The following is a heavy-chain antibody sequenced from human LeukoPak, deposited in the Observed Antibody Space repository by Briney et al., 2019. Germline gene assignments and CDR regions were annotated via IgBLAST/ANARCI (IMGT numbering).Heavy chain of an antibody. CDR1: GGTFKNNA. D-gene: IGHD2-8*01. Sequence: GASVKVPCKASGGTFKNNALNWVRQAPGQGLEWMGGITPLFGSEHYAQRFQGRVTITTDESTSTAYMELSSLTSEDTAVYFCARGRLMVTGFDLWGQGTMVTVSS. J-gene: IGHJ3*01. V-gene: IGHV1-69*05. CDR2: ITPLFGSE. CDR3: ARGRLMVTGFDL.